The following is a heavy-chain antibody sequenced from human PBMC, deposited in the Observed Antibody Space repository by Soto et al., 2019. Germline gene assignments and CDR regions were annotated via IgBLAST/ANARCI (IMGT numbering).Heavy chain of an antibody. J-gene: IGHJ4*02. CDR1: GFTFSSYA. CDR2: IGVSSDA. CDR3: AKNYFFDS. Sequence: EVQLLESGGGLVQPGESLRLPCAASGFTFSSYAMSWARQAPGKGLEWVSSIGVSSDAYYADSVTGRFTISRDNSRNTLYLQMNSLRAEDTAVYYCAKNYFFDSWGQGTLVTVSS. V-gene: IGHV3-23*01.